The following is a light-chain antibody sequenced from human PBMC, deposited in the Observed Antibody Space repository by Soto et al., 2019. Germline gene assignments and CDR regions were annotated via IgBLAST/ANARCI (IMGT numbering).Light chain of an antibody. CDR1: QSVSSD. V-gene: IGKV3-15*01. CDR2: SAS. J-gene: IGKJ1*01. Sequence: EIVMTQSPATLSVSPGERATLSCRASQSVSSDLAWYHQKPGQAPRLLIYSASTRATGIPVRFSGSGFGTEFTLTISRLESEDFAVYYCQQYGSSPGTFGQGTKVDNK. CDR3: QQYGSSPGT.